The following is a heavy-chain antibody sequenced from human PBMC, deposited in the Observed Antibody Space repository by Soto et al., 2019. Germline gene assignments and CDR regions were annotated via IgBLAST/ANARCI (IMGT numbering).Heavy chain of an antibody. CDR1: GGPIGRGNW. D-gene: IGHD2-21*02. CDR3: ARHPSDFWFDP. CDR2: IYHTGST. Sequence: SETLSLTCDVSGGPIGRGNWWSWVRQPPGKGLEWIGEIYHTGSTYYNPSLKSRVTVSVDTSKNQFSLKLSSVTAADTAVYYCARHPSDFWFDPWGQGTLVTVSS. V-gene: IGHV4-4*02. J-gene: IGHJ5*02.